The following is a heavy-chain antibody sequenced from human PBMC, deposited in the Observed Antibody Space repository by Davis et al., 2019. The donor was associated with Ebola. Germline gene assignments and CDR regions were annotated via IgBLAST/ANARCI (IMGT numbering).Heavy chain of an antibody. D-gene: IGHD3-22*01. V-gene: IGHV5-51*01. CDR1: GYTFTNYW. CDR3: ATLVHNSSGL. J-gene: IGHJ4*02. CDR2: INPGDSDT. Sequence: GESLKISCKASGYTFTNYWVGWVRQVAGKGPEWLGIINPGDSDTRYSPSIQGQVTVSADKSINTAYLQWSSLKASDTAMYYCATLVHNSSGLWGLGTLVTVSP.